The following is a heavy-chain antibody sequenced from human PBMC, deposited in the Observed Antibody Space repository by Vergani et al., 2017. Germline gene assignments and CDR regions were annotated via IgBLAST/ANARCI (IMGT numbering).Heavy chain of an antibody. CDR3: ARDIAAAGTEYYFDY. V-gene: IGHV4-59*12. J-gene: IGHJ4*02. D-gene: IGHD6-13*01. CDR1: GGYISSYH. CDR2: IYYSGST. Sequence: QVQLQESGPGLVKPSETLSLTCTVSGGYISSYHWSWIRQPPRKGLEWIGYIYYSGSTNYNPSRKSIVTISVDTSKNQFSLKLSSVTAADTAVYYCARDIAAAGTEYYFDYWGQGTLVTVSS.